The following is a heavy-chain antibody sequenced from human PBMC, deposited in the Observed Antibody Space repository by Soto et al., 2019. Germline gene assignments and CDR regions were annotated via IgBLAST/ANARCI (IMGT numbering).Heavy chain of an antibody. V-gene: IGHV4-30-2*01. CDR3: ASGSHVPHY. J-gene: IGHJ4*02. D-gene: IGHD6-6*01. CDR2: ISHSGST. Sequence: QLQLQESGSGQVKPSQTLSLTCAVSGGSISSGGYSWSWIRQPPGKGLEWIGYISHSGSTYYNPSLKSRVTISVDRSKNQFSLKLSSVTAADTAMYYCASGSHVPHYWGQGTLVTVSS. CDR1: GGSISSGGYS.